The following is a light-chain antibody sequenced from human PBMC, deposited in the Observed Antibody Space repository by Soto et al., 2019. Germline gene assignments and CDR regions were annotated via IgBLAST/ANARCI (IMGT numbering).Light chain of an antibody. V-gene: IGKV3-15*01. Sequence: EIVMTQSPATLSVSPGERATLSCRASQSVSSNFAWYQQKPGQAPRLLIYGASTRATGVPDRFSGSGSGTEFTLTISSLQSEDFAVYHCQQYNNWPTFGQGTRLEIK. CDR2: GAS. CDR1: QSVSSN. CDR3: QQYNNWPT. J-gene: IGKJ5*01.